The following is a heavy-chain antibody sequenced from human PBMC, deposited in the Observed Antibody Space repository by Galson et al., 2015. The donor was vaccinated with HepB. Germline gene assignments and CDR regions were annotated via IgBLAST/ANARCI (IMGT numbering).Heavy chain of an antibody. Sequence: LSLTCAVYGGSFSGYYWSWIRQPPGKGLEWIGEINHSGSTNYNPSLKSRVTISVDTSKNQFSLKLSSVTAADTAVYYCASGDIVVVLEYWGQGTLVTVSS. CDR2: INHSGST. CDR1: GGSFSGYY. D-gene: IGHD2-2*01. CDR3: ASGDIVVVLEY. J-gene: IGHJ4*02. V-gene: IGHV4-34*01.